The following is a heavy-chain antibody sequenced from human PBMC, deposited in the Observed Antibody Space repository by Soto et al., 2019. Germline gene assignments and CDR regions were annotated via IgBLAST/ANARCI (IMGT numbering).Heavy chain of an antibody. CDR3: ASHYYDSSGYPDGWFDP. J-gene: IGHJ5*02. CDR1: GGTFSSYA. CDR2: IIPIFGTA. V-gene: IGHV1-69*06. Sequence: QVQLVQSGAEVKKPGSSVKVSCKASGGTFSSYAISWVRQAPGQGLEWMGGIIPIFGTANYAQKFQGRVTITADKSTSTADMELSSLRSEDTAVYYCASHYYDSSGYPDGWFDPWGQGTLVTVSS. D-gene: IGHD3-22*01.